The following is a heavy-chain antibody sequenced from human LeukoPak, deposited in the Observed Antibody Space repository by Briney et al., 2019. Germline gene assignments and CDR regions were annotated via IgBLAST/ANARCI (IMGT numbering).Heavy chain of an antibody. D-gene: IGHD1-1*01. CDR3: AKAYSAIDWSDAFDI. CDR1: GFTFSRYS. Sequence: GGSLRLSCAVSGFTFSRYSMNWVRQAPGKGLEWVSAINGDGSSTSFYTDSVRGRFTMSRDNSKNTLWLQMNSLRGGDTAIYFCAKAYSAIDWSDAFDIWGQGTLVTVSS. J-gene: IGHJ3*02. V-gene: IGHV3-23*01. CDR2: INGDGSSTS.